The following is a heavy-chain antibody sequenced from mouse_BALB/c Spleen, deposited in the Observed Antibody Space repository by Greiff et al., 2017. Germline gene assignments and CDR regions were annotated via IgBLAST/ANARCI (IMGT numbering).Heavy chain of an antibody. CDR1: GFSLTSYG. Sequence: QVQLKESGPGLVAPSQSLSITCTVSGFSLTSYGVHWVRPPPGKGLEWLGVIWAGGSTNYNSALMSRLSISKDNSKSQVFLKMNSLQTDDTAMYSCARDPLYRTGGHFDYWGQGTTLTVSS. J-gene: IGHJ2*01. CDR2: IWAGGST. CDR3: ARDPLYRTGGHFDY. D-gene: IGHD2-14*01. V-gene: IGHV2-9*02.